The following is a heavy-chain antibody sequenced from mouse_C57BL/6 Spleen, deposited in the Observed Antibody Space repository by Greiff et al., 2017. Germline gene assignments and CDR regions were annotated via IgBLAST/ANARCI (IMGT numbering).Heavy chain of an antibody. CDR2: IDPSDSYT. CDR1: GYTFTSYW. V-gene: IGHV1-50*01. J-gene: IGHJ4*01. CDR3: ARRIRSTMVTTGAMDY. D-gene: IGHD2-1*01. Sequence: QVQLKQPGAELVKPGASVKLSCKASGYTFTSYWMQWVKQRPGQGLEWIGEIDPSDSYTNYNQKFKGKATLTVDTSSSTAYMQLSSLTSEDSAVYYCARRIRSTMVTTGAMDYWGQGTSVTVSS.